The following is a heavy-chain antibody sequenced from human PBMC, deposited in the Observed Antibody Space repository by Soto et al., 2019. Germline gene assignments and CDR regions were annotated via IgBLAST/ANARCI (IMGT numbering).Heavy chain of an antibody. CDR2: IQSDGRDP. V-gene: IGHV3-74*03. D-gene: IGHD3-16*01. J-gene: IGHJ3*02. CDR1: GFTFYNYW. CDR3: ATLYGPFDI. Sequence: EVQLVESGGGLVQPGGSLRLSCAASGFTFYNYWMHWVRQAPGKGLVWVSVIQSDGRDPKYADSVEGRFTVSRDNAKNTLYLQLNSLRAEDTAVYYCATLYGPFDIWGQGTLVTVSS.